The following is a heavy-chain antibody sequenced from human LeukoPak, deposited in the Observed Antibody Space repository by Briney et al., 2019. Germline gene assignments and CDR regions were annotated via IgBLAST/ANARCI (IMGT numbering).Heavy chain of an antibody. CDR3: ARRGYDILTGYLYYFDY. CDR2: MNPNSGNT. J-gene: IGHJ4*02. V-gene: IGHV1-8*01. CDR1: GYTFTSYD. Sequence: ASVKVSCKASGYTFTSYDINWVRQAPGRGLEWMGWMNPNSGNTGYAQKFQGRVTMTRNTSISTAYMELSSLRSEDTAVYYCARRGYDILTGYLYYFDYWGQGTLVTISS. D-gene: IGHD3-9*01.